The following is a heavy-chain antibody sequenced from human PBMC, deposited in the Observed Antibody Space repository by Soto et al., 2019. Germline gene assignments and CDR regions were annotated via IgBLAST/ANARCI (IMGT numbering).Heavy chain of an antibody. CDR1: GGSFSSGNYY. CDR2: IYYSGST. Sequence: PSETLSLTCTVSGGSFSSGNYYWSWIRQPPGKGLEWIGYIYYSGSTYYNPSLKSRVTISVDTSKNQFSLKLSSVTAADTAVYYCAGEATHSDYHMDVWGQGTTVTVSS. CDR3: AGEATHSDYHMDV. D-gene: IGHD5-12*01. J-gene: IGHJ6*02. V-gene: IGHV4-30-4*01.